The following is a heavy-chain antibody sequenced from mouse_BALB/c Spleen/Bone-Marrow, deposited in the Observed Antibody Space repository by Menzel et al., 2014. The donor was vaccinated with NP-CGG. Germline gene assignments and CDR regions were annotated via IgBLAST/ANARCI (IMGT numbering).Heavy chain of an antibody. J-gene: IGHJ2*01. D-gene: IGHD4-1*01. CDR2: ISXFSGNT. V-gene: IGHV1-67*01. CDR3: ARETGRGYFDY. Sequence: QVQLQQSGPELVRPGVSGKISCKGSGYTFTDYAMHWVKQSHAKSLEWIGVISXFSGNTNYNQKFKGKATMTVDKSSSTAYMELARLTSEDSAIYYCARETGRGYFDYWGQGTTLTVSS. CDR1: GYTFTDYA.